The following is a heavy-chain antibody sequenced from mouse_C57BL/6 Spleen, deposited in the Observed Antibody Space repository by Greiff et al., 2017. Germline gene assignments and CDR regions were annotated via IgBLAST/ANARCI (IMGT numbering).Heavy chain of an antibody. Sequence: VQLQQSGAELVRPGASVTLSCKASGYTFTDYEMHWVKQTPVHGLEWIGAIDPETGGTAYNQKFKGKDILTADKSSSTAYMELRSLTSEDSAVYYCTKRDWDGFAYWGQGTLVTVSA. J-gene: IGHJ3*01. V-gene: IGHV1-15*01. CDR2: IDPETGGT. CDR3: TKRDWDGFAY. CDR1: GYTFTDYE. D-gene: IGHD4-1*01.